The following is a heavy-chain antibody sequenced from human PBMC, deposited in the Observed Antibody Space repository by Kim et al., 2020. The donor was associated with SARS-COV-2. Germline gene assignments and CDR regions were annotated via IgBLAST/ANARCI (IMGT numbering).Heavy chain of an antibody. J-gene: IGHJ4*02. Sequence: EYAASVKGRSTISRDDSKSIAYLQMNSLKTEDTAVYYCTRSYSSSWYADYWGQGTLVTVSS. V-gene: IGHV3-49*02. CDR3: TRSYSSSWYADY. D-gene: IGHD6-13*01.